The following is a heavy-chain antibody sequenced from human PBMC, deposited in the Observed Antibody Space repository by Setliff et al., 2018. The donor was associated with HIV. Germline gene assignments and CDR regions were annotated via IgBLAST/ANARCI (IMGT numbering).Heavy chain of an antibody. D-gene: IGHD3-22*01. CDR3: ARKGYYSDSSGYYPLPFDS. V-gene: IGHV3-48*01. CDR2: ITSSSTSI. Sequence: GGSLRLSCAASGFTFSSYRMNWVRQAPGKGLEWVSSITSSSTSIHYADSVKGRFAISRDNAKNSLYLQMNSLRAEDTAVYYCARKGYYSDSSGYYPLPFDSWGQGTLVTVSS. J-gene: IGHJ4*02. CDR1: GFTFSSYR.